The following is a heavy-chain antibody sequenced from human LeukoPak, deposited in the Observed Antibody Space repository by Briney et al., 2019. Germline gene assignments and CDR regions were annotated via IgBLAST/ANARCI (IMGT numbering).Heavy chain of an antibody. D-gene: IGHD1-1*01. CDR1: GGSINTDY. CDR2: IYYSGST. Sequence: SETLSLTCSVSGGSINTDYWNWIRQPPGKGLEWIGYIYYSGSTNYNPSLKSRVTISVDTSKNQFSLKLSSVTAADTAVYYCARSCRDDWNSLDYWGQGTLVTVSS. J-gene: IGHJ4*02. CDR3: ARSCRDDWNSLDY. V-gene: IGHV4-59*12.